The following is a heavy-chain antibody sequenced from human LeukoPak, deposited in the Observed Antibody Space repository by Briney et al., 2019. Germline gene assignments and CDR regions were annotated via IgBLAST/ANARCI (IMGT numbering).Heavy chain of an antibody. CDR1: GYTFTSYG. V-gene: IGHV1-18*01. J-gene: IGHJ4*02. CDR2: ISAYNGNT. Sequence: ASVKVSCKASGYTFTSYGISWVRQAPGQGLEWVGWISAYNGNTNYAQKLQDRVTMTTDTSTSTAYMELRSLRSDDTGVYYWARAFNYYDRSGYPAYYFDYWGQGTLVTVSS. D-gene: IGHD3-22*01. CDR3: ARAFNYYDRSGYPAYYFDY.